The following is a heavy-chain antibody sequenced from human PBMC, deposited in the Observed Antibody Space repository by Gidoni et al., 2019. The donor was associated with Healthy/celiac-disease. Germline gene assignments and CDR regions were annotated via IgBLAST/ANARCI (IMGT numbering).Heavy chain of an antibody. Sequence: QITLKESGPTLVKPTQTLTLTCPFSGLSLSTSGVGVGWIRQPPGKSLEWLALIYWSDDKYYSPSLNSRLTVTKDTSKNQVVLTMTNMDPVDTATYYCAHRQEGGLFDFWGQGTLVTVSS. CDR3: AHRQEGGLFDF. D-gene: IGHD6-25*01. J-gene: IGHJ4*02. CDR2: IYWSDDK. CDR1: GLSLSTSGVG. V-gene: IGHV2-5*01.